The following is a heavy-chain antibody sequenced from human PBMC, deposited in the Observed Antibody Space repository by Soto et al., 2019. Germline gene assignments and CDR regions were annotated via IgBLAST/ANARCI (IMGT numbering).Heavy chain of an antibody. V-gene: IGHV3-48*03. J-gene: IGHJ5*02. Sequence: PGGSLRLSCAASGFTFSSYEMNWVRQAPGKGLEWVSYISSSGSTIYYADSVKGRFTISRDNAKNSLYLQMNSLRAEDTAVYYCARQAYYYGSGRPKNWFDPWGQGTLVTVSS. CDR2: ISSSGSTI. CDR3: ARQAYYYGSGRPKNWFDP. CDR1: GFTFSSYE. D-gene: IGHD3-10*01.